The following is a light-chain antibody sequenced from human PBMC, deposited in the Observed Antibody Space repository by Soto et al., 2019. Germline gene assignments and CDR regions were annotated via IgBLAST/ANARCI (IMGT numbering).Light chain of an antibody. CDR1: QIVTINS. CDR2: AAS. Sequence: EVVLTQSPGTLSLPPGERATLSCRASQIVTINSLAWYQQKPGQPPRLLIYAASTRASAIPDRFSDSGSGTDFTLTISRLQPEDFALYYCQQYGDSPFTFGPGTRVDVK. V-gene: IGKV3-20*01. J-gene: IGKJ3*01. CDR3: QQYGDSPFT.